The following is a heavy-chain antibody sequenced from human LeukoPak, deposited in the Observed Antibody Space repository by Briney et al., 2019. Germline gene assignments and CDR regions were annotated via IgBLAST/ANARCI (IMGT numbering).Heavy chain of an antibody. D-gene: IGHD2-2*01. CDR2: IYYSGST. V-gene: IGHV4-39*01. J-gene: IGHJ4*02. Sequence: NPSETLSLTCTVSGGSISSSSYYWGWIRQPPGKGLEWIGGIYYSGSTYYNPSLKSRVTISVDTSKNQFSLKLSSVAAADTAVYYCARQLGYCSSTSCYADKVDYWGQGTLVTVSS. CDR1: GGSISSSSYY. CDR3: ARQLGYCSSTSCYADKVDY.